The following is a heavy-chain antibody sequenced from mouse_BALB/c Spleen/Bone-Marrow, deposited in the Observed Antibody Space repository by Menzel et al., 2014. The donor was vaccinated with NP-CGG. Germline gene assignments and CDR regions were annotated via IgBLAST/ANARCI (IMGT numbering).Heavy chain of an antibody. CDR2: ISYSGNA. Sequence: VQLQQSGPSPVKPSQTLSLTCSVTGDSITSSYWNWIRKFPGNKLEYMGYISYSGNAYYNPSLKSRISLTRDTSKNQYYLQLNSVTTEDTATYFCARGNGYHFDYWGQGTTLTVSS. J-gene: IGHJ2*01. CDR3: ARGNGYHFDY. CDR1: GDSITSSY. D-gene: IGHD1-2*01. V-gene: IGHV3-8*02.